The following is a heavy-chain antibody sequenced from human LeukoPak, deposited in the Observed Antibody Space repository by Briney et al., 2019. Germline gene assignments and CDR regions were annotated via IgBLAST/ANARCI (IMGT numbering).Heavy chain of an antibody. D-gene: IGHD6-19*01. CDR2: ISGSGGST. V-gene: IGHV3-23*01. J-gene: IGHJ5*02. CDR1: GLLHSLFA. Sequence: GGSVRLPCAVWGLLHSLFAVLGARQARGRGLVGVSAISGSGGSTYYADSVKGQFPISRDNSKTTLYLQMNSLRAEDTAVYYCAKDQFSSGLNWFDPWGQGTLVTVSS. CDR3: AKDQFSSGLNWFDP.